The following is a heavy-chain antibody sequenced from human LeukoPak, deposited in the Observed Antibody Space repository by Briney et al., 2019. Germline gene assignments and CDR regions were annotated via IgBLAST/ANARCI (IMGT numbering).Heavy chain of an antibody. CDR3: AKVLSITMIVVVMPTFDY. CDR2: ISGSGGST. CDR1: GFTFSSYS. V-gene: IGHV3-23*01. J-gene: IGHJ4*02. D-gene: IGHD3-22*01. Sequence: GSLRLSCAASGFTFSSYSMNWVRQAPGKGLEWVSAISGSGGSTYYADSVKGRFTISRDNSKNTLYLQMNSLRAEDTAVYYCAKVLSITMIVVVMPTFDYWGQGTLVTVSS.